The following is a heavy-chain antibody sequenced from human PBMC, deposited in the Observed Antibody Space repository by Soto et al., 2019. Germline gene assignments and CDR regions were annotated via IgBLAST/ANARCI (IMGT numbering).Heavy chain of an antibody. D-gene: IGHD3-3*01. V-gene: IGHV1-18*01. Sequence: ASVKVSCKASGYTFISYGISWVRQAPGQGLEWMGWISAYNGNTNYAQKLQGRVTMTTDTSTSTAYMELRSLRSDDTAVYYCARGEYYDFWSGYSPNVWFDPWGQGTLVTVSS. CDR3: ARGEYYDFWSGYSPNVWFDP. CDR1: GYTFISYG. CDR2: ISAYNGNT. J-gene: IGHJ5*02.